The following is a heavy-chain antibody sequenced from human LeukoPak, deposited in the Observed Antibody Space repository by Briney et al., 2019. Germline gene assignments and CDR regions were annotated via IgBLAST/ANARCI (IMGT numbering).Heavy chain of an antibody. D-gene: IGHD5-18*01. Sequence: GGSLRLSCAASGFTFSSYSMNWVRQAPGKGLEWVSSISSSSSYIYYADSVKGRFTISRDNSKNTLYLQMNSLRAEDTAVYYCAKWSGGYSYGSWGQGTLVTVSS. CDR1: GFTFSSYS. CDR3: AKWSGGYSYGS. CDR2: ISSSSSYI. V-gene: IGHV3-21*04. J-gene: IGHJ4*02.